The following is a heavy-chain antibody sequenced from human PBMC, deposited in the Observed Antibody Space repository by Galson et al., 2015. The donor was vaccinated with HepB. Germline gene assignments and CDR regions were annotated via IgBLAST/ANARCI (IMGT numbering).Heavy chain of an antibody. CDR2: ISYDGSNK. D-gene: IGHD6-19*01. V-gene: IGHV3-30*03. CDR3: LAVAGTVPWSDAFDI. J-gene: IGHJ3*02. Sequence: SLRLSCAASGFTFSSYGMHWVRQAPGKGLEWVAVISYDGSNKYYADSVKGRFTISRDNSKNTLYLQMNSLRAEDTAVYYCLAVAGTVPWSDAFDIWGQGTMVTVSS. CDR1: GFTFSSYG.